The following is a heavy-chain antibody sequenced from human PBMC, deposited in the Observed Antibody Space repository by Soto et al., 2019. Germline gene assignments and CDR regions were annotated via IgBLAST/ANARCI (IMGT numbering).Heavy chain of an antibody. CDR3: ARAPRRCYAEETNWFDP. J-gene: IGHJ5*02. CDR2: TYYRSKWYN. Sequence: PSQTLLLTCAISGDSVSSNSAAWNWIRQSPSRGLEWLGRTYYRSKWYNDYAVSVKSRITINPDTSKNQFSLQLNSVTPEDTAVYYCARAPRRCYAEETNWFDPCGQGTLVTVSS. CDR1: GDSVSSNSAA. D-gene: IGHD3-16*01. V-gene: IGHV6-1*01.